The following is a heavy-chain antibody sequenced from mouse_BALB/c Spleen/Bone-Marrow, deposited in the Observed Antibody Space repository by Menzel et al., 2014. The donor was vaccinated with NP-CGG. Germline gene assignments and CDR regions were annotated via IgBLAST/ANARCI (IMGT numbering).Heavy chain of an antibody. CDR1: GYTFTDYY. J-gene: IGHJ4*01. V-gene: IGHV1-84*02. CDR3: ARWHWGAMDY. CDR2: IYPGSGNT. Sequence: QVQLQQPGPELVKPGASVKISCKASGYTFTDYYINWVKQKPGQGLEWIGWIYPGSGNTKYNEKSKGKATLTVDTSSSTAYMQLSSLTSEDTAVYFCARWHWGAMDYWGQGTSVTVSS.